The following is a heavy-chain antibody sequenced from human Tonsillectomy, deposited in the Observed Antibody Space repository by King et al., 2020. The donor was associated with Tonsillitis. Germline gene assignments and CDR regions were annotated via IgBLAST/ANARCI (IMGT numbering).Heavy chain of an antibody. CDR3: AIELYYYESSGYPPDY. D-gene: IGHD3-22*01. CDR1: GFTFSDYY. V-gene: IGHV3-11*06. CDR2: ISSSSSYT. J-gene: IGHJ4*02. Sequence: VQLVESGGGLVKPGGSLRLSCAASGFTFSDYYMSWIRQAPGKGLEWVSYISSSSSYTNYADSVKGRFTISRDNAKNSLYLQMNSLRAEDTAVYYCAIELYYYESSGYPPDYWGRGTLVTVAS.